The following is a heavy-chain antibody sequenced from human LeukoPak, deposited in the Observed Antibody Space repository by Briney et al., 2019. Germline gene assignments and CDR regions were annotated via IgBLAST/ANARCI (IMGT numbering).Heavy chain of an antibody. CDR3: TRDQGLAYCGGDCFPAYFDY. D-gene: IGHD2-21*02. V-gene: IGHV3-48*03. J-gene: IGHJ4*02. CDR2: ISSSGSTI. CDR1: GFTFSSYE. Sequence: SGGSLRLSCAASGFTFSSYEMNWVRQAPGKGLEWVSYISSSGSTIYYADSVKGRFTISRDNAKNSLYLQMNSLRAEDTAVYYCTRDQGLAYCGGDCFPAYFDYWGQGTLVTVSS.